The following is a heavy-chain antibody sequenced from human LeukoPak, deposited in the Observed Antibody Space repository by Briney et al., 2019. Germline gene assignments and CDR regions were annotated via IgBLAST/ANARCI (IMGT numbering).Heavy chain of an antibody. CDR1: GGSISSGSYY. J-gene: IGHJ4*02. CDR3: ARGGTWVFYFDY. CDR2: IYTSGST. D-gene: IGHD6-13*01. V-gene: IGHV4-61*02. Sequence: SETLSLTCTVSGGSISSGSYYWSWIRQPAGKGLEWIGRIYTSGSTNYNPSLKSRVTISVDTSKNQFSLKLSSVTAADTAVYYCARGGTWVFYFDYWGQGTLVTVSS.